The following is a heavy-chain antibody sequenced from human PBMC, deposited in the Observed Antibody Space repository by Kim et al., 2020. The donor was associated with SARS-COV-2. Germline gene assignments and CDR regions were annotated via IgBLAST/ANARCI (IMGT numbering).Heavy chain of an antibody. V-gene: IGHV4-34*01. CDR2: INHSGST. J-gene: IGHJ4*02. CDR3: ARTRRLLRYFDWVPPFLY. Sequence: SETLSLTCAVYGGSFSGYYWSWIRQPPGKGLEWIGEINHSGSTNYNPSLKSRVTISVDTSKNQFSLKLSSVTAADTAVYYCARTRRLLRYFDWVPPFLYWGQGTLVTVSS. D-gene: IGHD3-9*01. CDR1: GGSFSGYY.